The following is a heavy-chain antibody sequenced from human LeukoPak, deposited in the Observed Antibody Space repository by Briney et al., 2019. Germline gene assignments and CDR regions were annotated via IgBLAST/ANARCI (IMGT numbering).Heavy chain of an antibody. D-gene: IGHD5-12*01. CDR1: GASISSGGYY. Sequence: PSETLSLTCTVSGASISSGGYYWSWIRQHPGKDLEWIGHIYYRGSTYYNPSLKSRVTISVDTSKNQFSLKLSSVTAAGTAVYYCARDQGGFSGYDPFYFDYWGQGTLVTVSS. V-gene: IGHV4-31*03. CDR3: ARDQGGFSGYDPFYFDY. J-gene: IGHJ4*02. CDR2: IYYRGST.